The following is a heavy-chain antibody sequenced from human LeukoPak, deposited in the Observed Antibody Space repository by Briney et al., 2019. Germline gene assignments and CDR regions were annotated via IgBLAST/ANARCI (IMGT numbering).Heavy chain of an antibody. CDR1: GHTFTSYY. J-gene: IGHJ4*02. Sequence: ASVKVSCKASGHTFTSYYMHWVRQAPGQGLEWMGIINPSGGSTTYAQKFQGRVTMTRDMSTSTVYMELSSLRSEDTAVYYCARAGPPTSNYDSWSGYFFWGQGTLVTVSS. D-gene: IGHD3-3*01. V-gene: IGHV1-46*01. CDR2: INPSGGST. CDR3: ARAGPPTSNYDSWSGYFF.